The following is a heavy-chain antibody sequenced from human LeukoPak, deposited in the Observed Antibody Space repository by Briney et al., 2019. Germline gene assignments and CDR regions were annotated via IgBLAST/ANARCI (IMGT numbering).Heavy chain of an antibody. V-gene: IGHV3-30*18. CDR2: ISYDGSNK. CDR3: AKDRSSSFDY. CDR1: GFTFSSYC. J-gene: IGHJ4*02. Sequence: GGSLRLSCAASGFTFSSYCMHWVRQAPGKGLEWVAVISYDGSNKYYADSVKGRFTISRDNSKNTLYLQMNSLRAEDTAVYYCAKDRSSSFDYWGQGTLVTVSS. D-gene: IGHD6-6*01.